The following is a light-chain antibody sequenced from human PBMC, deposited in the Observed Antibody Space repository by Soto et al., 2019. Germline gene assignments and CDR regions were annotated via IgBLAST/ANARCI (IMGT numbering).Light chain of an antibody. CDR2: GAS. J-gene: IGKJ1*01. CDR1: QSVSSDT. CDR3: QQYGTSPSWT. V-gene: IGKV3-20*01. Sequence: ETVLTQSPGTLSLSPGERATLSCRASQSVSSDTLAWYQQKPGQAPRLLLYGASTRATGIPDRFSGSGSGTDFTLTVSRLGPDDFAVYYCQQYGTSPSWTFGQGTKV.